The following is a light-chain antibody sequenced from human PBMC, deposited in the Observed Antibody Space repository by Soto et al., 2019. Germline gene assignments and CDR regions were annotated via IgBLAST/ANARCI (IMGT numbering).Light chain of an antibody. Sequence: QSVLTQPASVSGSPGQSITISCTGTRSDVGSYNLVSWYQQHPGKAPKLMIYEGSKRPSGASNRFSGSKSGNTASLTISGLQAEDEADDYFCAYAGSSITVVFGGGTKLTVL. CDR1: RSDVGSYNL. J-gene: IGLJ2*01. CDR3: CAYAGSSITVV. V-gene: IGLV2-23*01. CDR2: EGS.